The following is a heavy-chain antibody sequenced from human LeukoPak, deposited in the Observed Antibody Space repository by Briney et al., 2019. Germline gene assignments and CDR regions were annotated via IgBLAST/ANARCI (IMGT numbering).Heavy chain of an antibody. J-gene: IGHJ4*02. CDR2: INPNSGGT. CDR3: ARDLSGSGSYYTHY. Sequence: ASVKVSCKASGYTFTGYYMHCVRQAPGQGLEWMGWINPNSGGTKYAQKFQGRVTMTRDTSISTAYMELSRLRSDDTAVYYCARDLSGSGSYYTHYWGKGTLVTASS. CDR1: GYTFTGYY. D-gene: IGHD3-10*01. V-gene: IGHV1-2*02.